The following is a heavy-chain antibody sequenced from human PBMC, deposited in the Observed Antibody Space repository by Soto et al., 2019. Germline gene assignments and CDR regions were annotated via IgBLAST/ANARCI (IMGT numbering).Heavy chain of an antibody. D-gene: IGHD2-8*02. V-gene: IGHV4-30-2*01. Sequence: TLSLTCAVSGGSISSGGYSWSWIRQPPGKVLEWIGYIYHIGXTXYNPSLNXXVTISVDRSKNXFSLKXHSVTAAHTXVYYCARDKITGLVDYWGQGTLVTVSS. CDR3: ARDKITGLVDY. J-gene: IGHJ4*02. CDR1: GGSISSGGYS. CDR2: IYHIGXT.